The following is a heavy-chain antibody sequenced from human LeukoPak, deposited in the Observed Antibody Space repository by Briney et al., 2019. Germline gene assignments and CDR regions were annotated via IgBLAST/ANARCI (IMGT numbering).Heavy chain of an antibody. D-gene: IGHD3-3*01. J-gene: IGHJ4*02. Sequence: GGSLRLSCAASGFSLRDYSMGWVRQAPGKGLEWVSSISSSSRYTFYVDSVKGRFTISRDNAKNSLYLQMNSLRVEDTAVYYCARDEARGYDFRPQDHWGQGTLVSVSS. V-gene: IGHV3-21*01. CDR1: GFSLRDYS. CDR2: ISSSSRYT. CDR3: ARDEARGYDFRPQDH.